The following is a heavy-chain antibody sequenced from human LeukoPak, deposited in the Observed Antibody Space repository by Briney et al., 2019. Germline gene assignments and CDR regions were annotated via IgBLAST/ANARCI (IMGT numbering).Heavy chain of an antibody. V-gene: IGHV1-2*02. J-gene: IGHJ6*02. CDR3: ASSGGSGSYYNYYGMDV. Sequence: ASVKVSCKASGYTFTGYYMHWVRQAPGQGLEWMGWINPNSGGTNYAQKFQGRVTMTRDTSISTAYMELSRPRSDDTAVYYCASSGGSGSYYNYYGMDVWGQGTTVTVSS. D-gene: IGHD3-10*01. CDR1: GYTFTGYY. CDR2: INPNSGGT.